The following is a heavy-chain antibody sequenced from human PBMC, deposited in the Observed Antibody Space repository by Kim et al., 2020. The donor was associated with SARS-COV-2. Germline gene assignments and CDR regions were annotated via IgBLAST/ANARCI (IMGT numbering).Heavy chain of an antibody. V-gene: IGHV4-39*01. Sequence: NPSLKSRVTISVDTSKNQFSLKLSSVTAADTAVYYCARHTYGSGSYGLDYWGQGTLVTVSS. D-gene: IGHD3-10*01. CDR3: ARHTYGSGSYGLDY. J-gene: IGHJ4*02.